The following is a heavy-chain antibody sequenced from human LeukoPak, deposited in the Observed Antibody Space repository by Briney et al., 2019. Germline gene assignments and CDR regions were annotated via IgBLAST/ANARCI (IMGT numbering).Heavy chain of an antibody. CDR1: GFTFSTYW. Sequence: GGSLRLSCAASGFTFSTYWMTWVRQVPGKGLEWVANIKQDGGEKYYVASVKGRFTISRDNAENSVSLQMNSLRAEDTAVYYCVRATDVWGQGTTVTVSS. CDR3: VRATDV. CDR2: IKQDGGEK. V-gene: IGHV3-7*01. J-gene: IGHJ6*02.